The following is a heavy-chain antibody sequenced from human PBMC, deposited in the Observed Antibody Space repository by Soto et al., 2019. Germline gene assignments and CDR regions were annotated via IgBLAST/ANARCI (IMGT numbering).Heavy chain of an antibody. J-gene: IGHJ6*03. CDR2: IKQDGSEK. D-gene: IGHD2-15*01. V-gene: IGHV3-7*01. CDR3: ARDPLGEESYCSGGSCYNYYYYMDV. CDR1: GFTFSSYW. Sequence: EVQLVESGGGLVQPGGSLRLSCAASGFTFSSYWMSWVRQAPGKGLEWVANIKQDGSEKYYVDSVKGRFTISRDNAKNSLYLQMNSVRAEDTAVYYCARDPLGEESYCSGGSCYNYYYYMDVWGKGTTVTVSS.